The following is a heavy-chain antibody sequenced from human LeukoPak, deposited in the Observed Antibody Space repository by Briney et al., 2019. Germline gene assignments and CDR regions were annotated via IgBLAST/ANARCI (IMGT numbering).Heavy chain of an antibody. CDR1: GFTFSSYA. D-gene: IGHD4-11*01. CDR3: AKVAAPYDYSNTGYFDY. Sequence: GGSLRLSCAASGFTFSSYAMSWVRQAPGKGLEWVSAISGSGGSTYYADSVKGRFTISRDNSKNTLYLQVNSLRAEDTAVYYCAKVAAPYDYSNTGYFDYWGQGTLVTVSS. V-gene: IGHV3-23*01. J-gene: IGHJ4*02. CDR2: ISGSGGST.